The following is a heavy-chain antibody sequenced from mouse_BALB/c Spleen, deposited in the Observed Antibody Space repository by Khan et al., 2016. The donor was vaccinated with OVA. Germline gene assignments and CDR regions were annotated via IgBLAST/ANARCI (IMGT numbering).Heavy chain of an antibody. CDR3: ARPPITTVVATSYWFFDV. V-gene: IGHV5-9-3*01. D-gene: IGHD1-1*01. J-gene: IGHJ1*01. CDR2: ISTGDTYT. CDR1: GFTFSTYA. Sequence: EVQLVESGGGLVKSGGSLKLSCAASGFTFSTYAMSWVRQTPEKRMEWVATISTGDTYTYYPDSVKGRFIISRDNAKNTLFLQMSSLRSEDTAMXYCARPPITTVVATSYWFFDVWGAGTTVTVST.